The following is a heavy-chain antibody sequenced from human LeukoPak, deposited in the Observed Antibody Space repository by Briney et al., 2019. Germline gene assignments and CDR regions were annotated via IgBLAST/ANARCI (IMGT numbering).Heavy chain of an antibody. CDR2: IYYSGST. Sequence: SQTLSLTCTVSGGSISSYYWGWIRQPPGKGLEWIGYIYYSGSTNYNPSLKSRVTISVDTSKNQFSLKLSSVTAADTAVYYCARDPVGATSGFDYWGQGTLVTVSS. V-gene: IGHV4-59*01. CDR3: ARDPVGATSGFDY. CDR1: GGSISSYY. D-gene: IGHD1-26*01. J-gene: IGHJ4*02.